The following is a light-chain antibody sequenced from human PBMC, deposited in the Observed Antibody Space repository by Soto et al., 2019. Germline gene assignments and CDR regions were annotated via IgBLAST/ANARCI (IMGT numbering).Light chain of an antibody. CDR1: SSDVGGYNY. Sequence: QSVRTQPASGSGSPGQAITISYTGTSSDVGGYNYVSWYRQHPGRAPKLMIYDVSNRPSGVSNRFSGSKSGNTASLTISGLQAGDEADYYCSLYTRSSTYVFGTGTKVTV. V-gene: IGLV2-14*01. J-gene: IGLJ1*01. CDR3: SLYTRSSTYV. CDR2: DVS.